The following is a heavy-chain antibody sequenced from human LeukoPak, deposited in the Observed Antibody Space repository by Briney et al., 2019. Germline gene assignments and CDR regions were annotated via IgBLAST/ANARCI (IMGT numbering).Heavy chain of an antibody. CDR2: IKQDGSEK. J-gene: IGHJ4*02. CDR1: GFTFSSCW. CDR3: ARDHSYDYVWGSYEDY. Sequence: GGSLRLSCAASGFTFSSCWMSWVRQAPGKGLEWVANIKQDGSEKYYVDSVKGRFTISRDNAKNSLYLQMNSLRAEDTAVYYCARDHSYDYVWGSYEDYWGQGTLVTVSS. D-gene: IGHD3-16*01. V-gene: IGHV3-7*01.